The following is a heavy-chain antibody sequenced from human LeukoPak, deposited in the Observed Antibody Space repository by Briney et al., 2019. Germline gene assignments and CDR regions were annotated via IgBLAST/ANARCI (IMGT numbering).Heavy chain of an antibody. CDR3: ARARGKMATTRDYYYYMDV. J-gene: IGHJ6*03. D-gene: IGHD5-24*01. Sequence: PSETLSLTCSVPGGSINSYYWSWIRQPPGKGLEWIGYVYYSGSTNYSPSLKSRVSISIDTSKNQFSLNLRSVTAADTAVFYCARARGKMATTRDYYYYMDVWGKGTTVTVSS. V-gene: IGHV4-59*01. CDR2: VYYSGST. CDR1: GGSINSYY.